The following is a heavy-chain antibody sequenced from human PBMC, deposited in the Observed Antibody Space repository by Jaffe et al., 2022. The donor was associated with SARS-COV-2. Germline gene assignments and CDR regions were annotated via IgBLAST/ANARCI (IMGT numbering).Heavy chain of an antibody. D-gene: IGHD3-10*01. CDR2: ISYEGSKR. V-gene: IGHV3-30*18. CDR3: AKVRGVFWFEKELSPDY. Sequence: QVQLVESGGGVVQPGGSLRLSCAASGFNFNNYAMHWVRQAPGRGLEWVAIISYEGSKRYYTDSVKGRFTVSRDYSKNTLYLEMNNLRPDDTALYYCAKVRGVFWFEKELSPDYWGQGTLVTVSP. CDR1: GFNFNNYA. J-gene: IGHJ4*02.